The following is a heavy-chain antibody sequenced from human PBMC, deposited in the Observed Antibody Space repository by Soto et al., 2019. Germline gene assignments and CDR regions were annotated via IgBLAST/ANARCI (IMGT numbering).Heavy chain of an antibody. CDR1: GGSFSGYY. V-gene: IGHV4-34*01. Sequence: QVQLQQWGAGLLKPSETLSLTCAVYGGSFSGYYWSWIRQPPGKGLEWIGEINHSGSTNYNPSLKSRVTISVDTSKNQFSLKLCSVTAADTAVYYCARARVGKQGAFDIWGQGTMVTVSS. D-gene: IGHD1-26*01. CDR2: INHSGST. J-gene: IGHJ3*02. CDR3: ARARVGKQGAFDI.